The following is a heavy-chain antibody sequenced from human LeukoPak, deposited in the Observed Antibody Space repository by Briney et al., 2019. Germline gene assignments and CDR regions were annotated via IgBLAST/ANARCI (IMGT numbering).Heavy chain of an antibody. CDR3: ARDPHENSSGWPYYSDY. D-gene: IGHD6-19*01. CDR2: INPSGGST. J-gene: IGHJ4*02. V-gene: IGHV1-46*01. CDR1: GYTFTSYY. Sequence: ASVKVSCKASGYTFTSYYMHWVRQAPGQGLEWMGIINPSGGSTSYAQKFQGRVTMTRDTSTSTVYMELSSLRSEDTAVYYCARDPHENSSGWPYYSDYWGQGTLVTVSS.